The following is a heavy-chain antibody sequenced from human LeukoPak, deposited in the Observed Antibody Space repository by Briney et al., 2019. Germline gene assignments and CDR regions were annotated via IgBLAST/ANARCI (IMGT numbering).Heavy chain of an antibody. D-gene: IGHD4-17*01. Sequence: PGRSLRLSIAASGFTFNSYAMSWVRQAPGKGLEWVSAISGSGGSTYYADSVKGRFTISRDNSKNTLYLQMNSLRAEDTAVYYCAKALGDYYFDYWGQGTLVTVSS. CDR2: ISGSGGST. V-gene: IGHV3-23*01. J-gene: IGHJ4*02. CDR3: AKALGDYYFDY. CDR1: GFTFNSYA.